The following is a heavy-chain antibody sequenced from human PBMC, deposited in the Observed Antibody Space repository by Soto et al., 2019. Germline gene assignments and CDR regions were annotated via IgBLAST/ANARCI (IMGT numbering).Heavy chain of an antibody. V-gene: IGHV4-31*11. Sequence: SGNLALSCAVSGDSIDSGGYFWDFIRHHPGKGLEWIGYIFYSGTTFYNPSLKSRLSISVDTSNNQFSLNLTSVTAADTAVYFCARGRRPWRYFHYRGPAALGTVSS. CDR2: IFYSGTT. CDR3: ARGRRPWRYFHY. CDR1: GDSIDSGGYF. J-gene: IGHJ4*02. D-gene: IGHD1-1*01.